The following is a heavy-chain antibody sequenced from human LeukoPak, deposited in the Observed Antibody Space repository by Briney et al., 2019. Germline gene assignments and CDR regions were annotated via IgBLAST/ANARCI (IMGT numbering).Heavy chain of an antibody. CDR2: ISAYNGNT. V-gene: IGHV1-18*01. J-gene: IGHJ4*02. Sequence: ASVKVSCKASGYTFTSYGISWVRQAPGQGLEWMGWISAYNGNTSYAQKLQGRVTMTTDTSTSTAYMELRSLRSDDTAVYYCVYVVPAAYRTYYFDYWGQGTLVTVSS. CDR1: GYTFTSYG. CDR3: VYVVPAAYRTYYFDY. D-gene: IGHD2-2*01.